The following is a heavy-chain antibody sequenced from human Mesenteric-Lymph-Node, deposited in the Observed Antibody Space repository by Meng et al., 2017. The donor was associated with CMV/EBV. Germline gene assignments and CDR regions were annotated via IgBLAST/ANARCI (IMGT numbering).Heavy chain of an antibody. CDR1: GYSFTDYW. Sequence: KVSCKGSGYSFTDYWIGWVRQMPGKGLEWMGIIYPGDSDTIYSPSFQGHVTISADKSISTAYLQWSSLRASDTAMYYCARRYHASLDVWGQGTTVTVSS. V-gene: IGHV5-51*01. CDR2: IYPGDSDT. D-gene: IGHD3-16*01. CDR3: ARRYHASLDV. J-gene: IGHJ6*02.